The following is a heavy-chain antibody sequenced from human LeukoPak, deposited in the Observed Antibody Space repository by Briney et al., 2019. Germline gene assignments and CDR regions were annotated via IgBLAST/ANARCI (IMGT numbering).Heavy chain of an antibody. CDR3: ARLLYGTGVAGTESDY. V-gene: IGHV4-34*01. D-gene: IGHD6-19*01. J-gene: IGHJ4*02. Sequence: SETLSLTCAVYGGSFSDNYWSWNRQPPGTGLEWIGEINHSGSTNYNPSLKSRVTISVDTSKNQFSLKLSSVTAADTAVYYCARLLYGTGVAGTESDYWGQGTPVTISS. CDR2: INHSGST. CDR1: GGSFSDNY.